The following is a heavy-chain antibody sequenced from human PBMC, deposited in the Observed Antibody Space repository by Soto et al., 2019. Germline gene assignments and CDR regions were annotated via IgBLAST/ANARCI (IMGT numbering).Heavy chain of an antibody. D-gene: IGHD3-10*01. CDR1: GYTFTGYY. CDR2: INPNSGGT. Sequence: QVQLVQSGAEVKKPGASVKVSCKASGYTFTGYYMHWVRQAPGQGLEWMGWINPNSGGTNYAQKFQGWVTMTRDTSISTAYKELSRLRSEDNAVDYCARDARGDEAPMDYWGQGTLVTVSS. V-gene: IGHV1-2*04. CDR3: ARDARGDEAPMDY. J-gene: IGHJ4*02.